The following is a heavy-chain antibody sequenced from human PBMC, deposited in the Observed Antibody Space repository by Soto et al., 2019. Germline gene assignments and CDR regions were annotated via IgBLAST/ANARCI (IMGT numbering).Heavy chain of an antibody. Sequence: PSETLSLTYTVSGGSMSSYGWSWIRQPPGKGLEWIGYIYYSGSTNYNPSLKSRVTISVDTSKNQFSLKLSSVTAADTAVYYCARLVDTAMVYYFDYWGQGTLVTVSS. J-gene: IGHJ4*02. D-gene: IGHD5-18*01. CDR2: IYYSGST. CDR3: ARLVDTAMVYYFDY. CDR1: GGSMSSYG. V-gene: IGHV4-59*08.